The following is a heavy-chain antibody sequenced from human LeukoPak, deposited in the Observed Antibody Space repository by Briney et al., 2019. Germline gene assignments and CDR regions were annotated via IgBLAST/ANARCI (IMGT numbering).Heavy chain of an antibody. V-gene: IGHV3-48*02. CDR3: ARGGHVLRFLEWLTS. CDR1: GFTFSSYS. Sequence: GGSLRLSCAASGFTFSSYSMNWVRQAPGKGLEWVSYISSSSSTIYYADSVKGRFTISRDNAKNSLYLQMNSLRDEDTAVYYCARGGHVLRFLEWLTSWGQGTLVTVPS. D-gene: IGHD3-3*01. CDR2: ISSSSSTI. J-gene: IGHJ4*02.